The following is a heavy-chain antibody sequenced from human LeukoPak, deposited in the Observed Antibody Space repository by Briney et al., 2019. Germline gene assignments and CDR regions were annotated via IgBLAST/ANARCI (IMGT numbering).Heavy chain of an antibody. J-gene: IGHJ4*02. CDR3: ARHVVAVGFDY. CDR1: GFTFSSYG. CDR2: ISGSGGST. V-gene: IGHV3-23*01. D-gene: IGHD3-22*01. Sequence: GGSLRLSCAASGFTFSSYGMSWVRQAPGKGLEWVSAISGSGGSTYYADSVKGRFTISRDNSKNTLFLQMNSLRVEDTAVYYCARHVVAVGFDYWGQGTLVTVSS.